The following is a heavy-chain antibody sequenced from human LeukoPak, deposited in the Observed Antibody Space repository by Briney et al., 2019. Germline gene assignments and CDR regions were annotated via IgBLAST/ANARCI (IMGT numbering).Heavy chain of an antibody. CDR1: GGTFSSYA. V-gene: IGHV1-69*04. Sequence: SVKDSCKASGGTFSSYAISWVRQAPGQGLEWMGRIIPILGIANYAQKFQGRVTITADKSTSTAYMELSSLRSEDTAVYYCARDSSGWTERNWFDPWGQGTLVTVSS. J-gene: IGHJ5*02. CDR3: ARDSSGWTERNWFDP. CDR2: IIPILGIA. D-gene: IGHD6-19*01.